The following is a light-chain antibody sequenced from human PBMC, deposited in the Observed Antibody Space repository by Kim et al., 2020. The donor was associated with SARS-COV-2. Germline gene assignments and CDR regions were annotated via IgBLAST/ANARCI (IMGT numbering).Light chain of an antibody. V-gene: IGKV3-11*01. CDR1: QSVATY. CDR3: QQRGN. J-gene: IGKJ5*01. CDR2: DAS. Sequence: ATLSLPPGQRSTASRRASQSVATYLAWYQQRPGQAPRRLIYDASKRATGIPARFRGSGSGTDFTLTIGTHEPEDYAVYYCQQRGNFGQGTRLEIK.